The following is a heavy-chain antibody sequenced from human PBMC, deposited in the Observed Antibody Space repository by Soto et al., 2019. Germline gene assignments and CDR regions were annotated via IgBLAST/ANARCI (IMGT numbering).Heavy chain of an antibody. CDR2: INSDGSNK. J-gene: IGHJ4*02. CDR3: AKDPGYSGSYLGYFDY. Sequence: GGSLRLSCAASGFTFSSYWMHWVRQAPGKGLVWVSGINSDGSNKYYADSVKGRFTISRDNSKNTLYLQMNSLRAEDTAVYYCAKDPGYSGSYLGYFDYWGQGTLVTVSS. D-gene: IGHD1-26*01. V-gene: IGHV3-74*01. CDR1: GFTFSSYW.